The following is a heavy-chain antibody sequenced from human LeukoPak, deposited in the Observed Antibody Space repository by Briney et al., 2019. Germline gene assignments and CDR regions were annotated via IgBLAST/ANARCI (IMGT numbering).Heavy chain of an antibody. CDR3: ARVIGVVVVAATPHFDY. V-gene: IGHV1-2*02. J-gene: IGHJ4*02. CDR1: GYTFTGYY. D-gene: IGHD2-15*01. Sequence: GASVKVSCKASGYTFTGYYMHWVRQAPGQGLQWMGWINPNSGGTNYAQKFQGRVTMTRDTSISTAYMELSRLRSDDTAVYYCARVIGVVVVAATPHFDYWGQGTLVTVSS. CDR2: INPNSGGT.